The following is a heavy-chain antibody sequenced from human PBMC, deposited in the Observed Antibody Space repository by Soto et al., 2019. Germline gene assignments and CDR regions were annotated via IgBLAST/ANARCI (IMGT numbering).Heavy chain of an antibody. V-gene: IGHV1-58*01. J-gene: IGHJ5*02. D-gene: IGHD6-19*01. CDR3: AAFSQLSSGWLGNWFDP. CDR2: IVVGSGNT. CDR1: GFTFTSSA. Sequence: RASVKVSCKASGFTFTSSAVQWVRQARGQRLEWIGWIVVGSGNTNYAQKFQERVTITRDMSTSTAYMELSSLRSEDTAVYYCAAFSQLSSGWLGNWFDPWGQGTLVTAPQ.